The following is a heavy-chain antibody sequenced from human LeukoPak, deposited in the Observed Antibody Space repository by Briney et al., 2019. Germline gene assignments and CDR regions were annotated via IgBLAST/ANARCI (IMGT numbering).Heavy chain of an antibody. CDR3: ARVGSSSWYRYFDY. Sequence: SETLSLTCAVSGGSISSGGYSWSWIRQPPGKGLEWIGYIYHSGSTYYNLSLKSRVTISVDRSKNQFSLKLSSVTAADTAVYYCARVGSSSWYRYFDYWGQRTLVTVSS. V-gene: IGHV4-30-2*01. CDR2: IYHSGST. CDR1: GGSISSGGYS. J-gene: IGHJ4*02. D-gene: IGHD6-13*01.